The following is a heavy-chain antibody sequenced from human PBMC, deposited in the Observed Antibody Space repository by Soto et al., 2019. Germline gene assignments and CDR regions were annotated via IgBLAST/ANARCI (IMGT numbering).Heavy chain of an antibody. CDR1: GFTVSAKW. D-gene: IGHD6-19*01. J-gene: IGHJ4*02. CDR3: AREMHLGSGWGDIDI. V-gene: IGHV3-7*03. CDR2: INEDGSKK. Sequence: PGGSLRLSCAVSGFTVSAKWMSWVRQAPGKGLEWLANINEDGSKKFYVDSVKGRFTISKDNAKNSLSLQLGSLRADDTAVYYCAREMHLGSGWGDIDIWGRGTIVTVSS.